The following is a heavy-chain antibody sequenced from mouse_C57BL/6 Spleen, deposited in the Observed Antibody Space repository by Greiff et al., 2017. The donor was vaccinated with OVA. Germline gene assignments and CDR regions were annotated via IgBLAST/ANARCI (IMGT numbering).Heavy chain of an antibody. J-gene: IGHJ2*01. CDR2: INYDGSST. Sequence: EVKLLESEGGLVQPGSSMKLSCTASGFTFSDYYMAWVRQVPEKGLEWVANINYDGSSTYYLDSLKSRFIISRDNAKNILYLQMSSLKSEDTATYYCARDSDSHFDYWGQGTTLTVSS. D-gene: IGHD2-4*01. CDR1: GFTFSDYY. CDR3: ARDSDSHFDY. V-gene: IGHV5-16*01.